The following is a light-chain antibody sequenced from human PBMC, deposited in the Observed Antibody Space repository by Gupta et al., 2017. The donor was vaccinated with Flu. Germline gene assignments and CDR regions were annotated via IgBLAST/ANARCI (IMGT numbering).Light chain of an antibody. J-gene: IGLJ2*01. CDR3: AAWDDSLSGQVV. V-gene: IGLV1-44*01. Sequence: QSVLTQPPSASGTPGQTVTIYCSGSSTNIGSNTVSWYQQLPGTAPKLLIYENYHRPSGVPDRFSGSKSGTPASLAISGLQSEDEAEYYCAAWDDSLSGQVVFGGGTKLTVL. CDR2: ENY. CDR1: STNIGSNT.